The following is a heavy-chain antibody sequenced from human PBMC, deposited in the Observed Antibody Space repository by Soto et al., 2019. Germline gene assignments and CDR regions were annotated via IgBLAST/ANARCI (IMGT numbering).Heavy chain of an antibody. CDR1: GGSISSGGYY. J-gene: IGHJ6*02. Sequence: QVQLQESGPGLVKPSQTLSLTCTVSGGSISSGGYYWSWIRQHPGKGLEWIGYIYYSGSTYYNPSLESRVTISVDTSKNQFSLKLSSVTAADTAVYYCARDRPVRTTVTTIFYYYYGMDVWGQGTTVTVSS. V-gene: IGHV4-31*03. CDR2: IYYSGST. D-gene: IGHD4-17*01. CDR3: ARDRPVRTTVTTIFYYYYGMDV.